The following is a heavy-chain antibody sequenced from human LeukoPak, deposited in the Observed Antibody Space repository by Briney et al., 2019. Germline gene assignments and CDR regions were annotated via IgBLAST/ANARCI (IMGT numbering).Heavy chain of an antibody. CDR3: ARRRYYDILTGYRYYFDY. CDR1: SGSFSGYY. CDR2: INHSGST. J-gene: IGHJ4*02. Sequence: SETLSLTCAVYSGSFSGYYWSWIRQPPGKGLEWIGEINHSGSTNYNPSLKSRVTISVDTSKNQFSLKLSSVTAADTAVYYCARRRYYDILTGYRYYFDYWGQGTLVTVSS. V-gene: IGHV4-34*01. D-gene: IGHD3-9*01.